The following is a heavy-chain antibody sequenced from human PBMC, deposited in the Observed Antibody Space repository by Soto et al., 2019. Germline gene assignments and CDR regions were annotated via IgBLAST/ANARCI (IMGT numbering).Heavy chain of an antibody. CDR2: IYYSGST. CDR3: ARFRGGSPYRMDA. V-gene: IGHV4-59*01. J-gene: IGHJ6*02. D-gene: IGHD3-16*01. Sequence: SETLSLTCTVSGDSISTYYWSWIRQPPGKGLERIGYIYYSGSTNYNPSLKSRVTISVDTSKNQFSLKLSSVTAADTAVYYCARFRGGSPYRMDAWGQGTTVTVSS. CDR1: GDSISTYY.